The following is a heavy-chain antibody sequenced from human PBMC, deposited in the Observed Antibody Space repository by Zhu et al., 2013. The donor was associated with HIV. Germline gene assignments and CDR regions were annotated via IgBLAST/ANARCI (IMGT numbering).Heavy chain of an antibody. CDR2: MNPDNGNT. Sequence: QVQLVQSGAEVKKPGASVRVSCKASGYSFTDYYIHWVRQATGQGPEWMGWMNPDNGNTGFAQNFQGRLTISRNTSITTVYMELSSLRYDDTAVYYCTRGPRGSGFHYWGQGTPVTVSS. D-gene: IGHD2-15*01. V-gene: IGHV1-8*02. J-gene: IGHJ4*02. CDR1: GYSFTDYY. CDR3: TRGPRGSGFHY.